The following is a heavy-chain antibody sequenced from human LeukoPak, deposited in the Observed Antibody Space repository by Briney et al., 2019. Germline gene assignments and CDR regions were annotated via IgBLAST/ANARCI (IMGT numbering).Heavy chain of an antibody. CDR2: IIPIFGTA. J-gene: IGHJ4*02. Sequence: ASVKVSCKASGYTFTGYYMHWVRQAPGQGLEWMGGIIPIFGTANYAQKFQGRVTITADESTSTAYMELSSLRSEDTAVYYCARGGYSSSPPYYFDYWGQGTLVTVSS. CDR3: ARGGYSSSPPYYFDY. V-gene: IGHV1-69*13. D-gene: IGHD6-6*01. CDR1: GYTFTGYY.